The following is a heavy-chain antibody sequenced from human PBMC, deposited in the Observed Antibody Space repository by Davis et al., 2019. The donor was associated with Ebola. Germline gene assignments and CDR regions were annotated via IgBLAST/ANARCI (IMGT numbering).Heavy chain of an antibody. CDR2: ISSSSSTI. CDR1: GFTFSSYS. V-gene: IGHV3-48*02. D-gene: IGHD3-16*02. Sequence: GGSLRLSCAASGFTFSSYSMNWVRQAPGKGLEWVSYISSSSSTIYYADSVKGRFTISRDNAKNSLYLQMNSLRDEDTAVYYCARFMITFGGVIDYYGMDVWGQGTTVTVSS. CDR3: ARFMITFGGVIDYYGMDV. J-gene: IGHJ6*02.